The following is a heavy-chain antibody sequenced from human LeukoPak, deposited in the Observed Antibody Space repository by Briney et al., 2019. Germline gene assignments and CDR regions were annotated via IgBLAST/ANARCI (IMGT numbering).Heavy chain of an antibody. CDR1: GYTFTSYG. Sequence: ASVKVSCKASGYTFTSYGISWVRPAPGQGLEWMGWISAYNGNTKYAQKLQGRVTMTTDTSTTTAYMELRSLRSDDTAVYYCARDLGVLMVYDRPYYFDYWGQGTLVTVSS. D-gene: IGHD2-8*01. CDR3: ARDLGVLMVYDRPYYFDY. V-gene: IGHV1-18*01. CDR2: ISAYNGNT. J-gene: IGHJ4*02.